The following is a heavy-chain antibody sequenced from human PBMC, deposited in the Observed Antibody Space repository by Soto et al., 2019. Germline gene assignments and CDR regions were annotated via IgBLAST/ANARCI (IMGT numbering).Heavy chain of an antibody. D-gene: IGHD3-3*01. Sequence: PGESLKISCNGSGYSFTSYWISWVRQMPGKGLEWMGRIDPSDSYTNYSPSFQGHVTISADKSISTAYLQWSSLKASDTAMYYCALRHLYDFWSGYSTTFDYWGQGTLVTVYS. CDR3: ALRHLYDFWSGYSTTFDY. V-gene: IGHV5-10-1*01. CDR1: GYSFTSYW. CDR2: IDPSDSYT. J-gene: IGHJ4*02.